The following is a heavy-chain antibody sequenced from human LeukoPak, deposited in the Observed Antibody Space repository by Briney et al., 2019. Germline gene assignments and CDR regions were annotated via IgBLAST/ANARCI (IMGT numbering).Heavy chain of an antibody. D-gene: IGHD2-15*01. Sequence: ASVKVSCKASGYTFTGYYIHWVRQAPGQGLQWMGWINPNSGDTHFTQNFQGRVTMTTDTSITTAYMELSRLRSDDTAVYYCARDGFTGAVEGSPFHWGQGTLVTVSS. V-gene: IGHV1-2*02. CDR1: GYTFTGYY. CDR2: INPNSGDT. J-gene: IGHJ4*02. CDR3: ARDGFTGAVEGSPFH.